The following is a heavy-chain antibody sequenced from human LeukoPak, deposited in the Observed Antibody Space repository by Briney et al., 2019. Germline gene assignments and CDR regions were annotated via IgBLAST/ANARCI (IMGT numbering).Heavy chain of an antibody. CDR2: ISGSGGST. V-gene: IGHV3-23*01. D-gene: IGHD2-2*02. CDR1: GFTFSSYA. J-gene: IGHJ4*02. CDR3: AKTDCSSTSCYTGDS. Sequence: GGSLRLSCAASGFTFSSYALSWVRQAPGRGLEWVSAISGSGGSTYYADSVKGRFSISRDNCKNTLYLQMNSLRAEDPAVYHCAKTDCSSTSCYTGDSSGQGTLVTVSS.